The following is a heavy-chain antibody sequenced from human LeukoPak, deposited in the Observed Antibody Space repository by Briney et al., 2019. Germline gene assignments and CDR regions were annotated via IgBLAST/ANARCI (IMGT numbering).Heavy chain of an antibody. V-gene: IGHV1-2*02. D-gene: IGHD1-26*01. Sequence: GASVKVSCKASGYTFTGYYMHWVRQAPGQGLEWMGWINPNSGGTNYAQKFQGRVTMTRDTSISTAYMELSRLRSDDTAVYYCARGTVGATGCGSYWGQGTLVTVSS. J-gene: IGHJ4*02. CDR3: ARGTVGATGCGSY. CDR2: INPNSGGT. CDR1: GYTFTGYY.